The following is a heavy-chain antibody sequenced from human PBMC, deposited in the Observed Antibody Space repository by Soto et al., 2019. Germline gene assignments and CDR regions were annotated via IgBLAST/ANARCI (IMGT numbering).Heavy chain of an antibody. D-gene: IGHD6-13*01. J-gene: IGHJ5*02. CDR1: GYPLTAKY. V-gene: IGHV1-2*02. Sequence: ASVKVSCKASGYPLTAKYLHWVRQAPGQGLEWMGWINPSSGGTKEAQKFRGRVTMTRDTSISAAYMELSRLTSDDTAAYYCAKGGSSWTEWFDPWRQGTLVTFSS. CDR3: AKGGSSWTEWFDP. CDR2: INPSSGGT.